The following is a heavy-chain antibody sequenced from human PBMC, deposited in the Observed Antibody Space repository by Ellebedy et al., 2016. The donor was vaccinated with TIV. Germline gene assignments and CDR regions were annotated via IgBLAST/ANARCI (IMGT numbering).Heavy chain of an antibody. J-gene: IGHJ4*02. CDR2: LYYSGST. Sequence: MPSETLSLTCTVSAGSISSSSYYWGWIRQPPGKGLEWIASLYYSGSTHYNLSLKSRVTISVDTSKNQFSLKLTSVTAADTSVYYWARATWIQLWLLDYWGQGTLVTVSS. CDR1: AGSISSSSYY. D-gene: IGHD5-18*01. V-gene: IGHV4-39*07. CDR3: ARATWIQLWLLDY.